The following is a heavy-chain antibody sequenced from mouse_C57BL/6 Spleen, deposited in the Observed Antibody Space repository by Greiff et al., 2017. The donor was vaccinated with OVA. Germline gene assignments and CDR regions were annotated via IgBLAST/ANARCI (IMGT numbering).Heavy chain of an antibody. CDR1: GYSITSGYY. D-gene: IGHD2-3*01. CDR2: ISYDGSN. CDR3: ARGGLDDGYYQAWFAY. Sequence: EVKLQESGPGLVKPSQSLSLTCSVTGYSITSGYYWNWIRQFPGNKLEWMGYISYDGSNNYNPSLKNRISITRDTSKNQFFLKLNSVTTEDTATYYCARGGLDDGYYQAWFAYWGQGTLVTVSA. V-gene: IGHV3-6*01. J-gene: IGHJ3*01.